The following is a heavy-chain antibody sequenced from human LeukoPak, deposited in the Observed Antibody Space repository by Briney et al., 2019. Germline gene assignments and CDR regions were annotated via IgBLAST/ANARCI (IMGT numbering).Heavy chain of an antibody. V-gene: IGHV3-30*02. D-gene: IGHD5-18*01. CDR1: GFTFSSDG. CDR2: IRYDGSNK. J-gene: IGHJ4*02. Sequence: GSLRLSCAASGFTFSSDGMHWVRQAPGKGLEWVAFIRYDGSNKYYADSVKGRFTISRDNSKNTLYLQMNSLRAEDTAVYYCAKERDTAMVTIDYWGKGTLVTVSS. CDR3: AKERDTAMVTIDY.